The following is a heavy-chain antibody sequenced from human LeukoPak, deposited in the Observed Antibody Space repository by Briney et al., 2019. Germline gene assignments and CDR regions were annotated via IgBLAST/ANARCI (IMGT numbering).Heavy chain of an antibody. D-gene: IGHD6-19*01. CDR3: LAGTERIDY. CDR2: ISGSGGST. V-gene: IGHV3-23*01. Sequence: SGRSLRLSCAASGFTFSSYAMSWVRQAPGKGLEWVSAISGSGGSTYYADSVKGRFTISRDNSKNTLYLQMDSLRAEDTAVYYCLAGTERIDYWGQGTLVTVSS. CDR1: GFTFSSYA. J-gene: IGHJ4*02.